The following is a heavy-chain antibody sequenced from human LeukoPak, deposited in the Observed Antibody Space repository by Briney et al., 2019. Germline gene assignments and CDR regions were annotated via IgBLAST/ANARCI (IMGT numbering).Heavy chain of an antibody. CDR3: ARDRNGYYDSSGYYWFDAFDI. J-gene: IGHJ3*02. Sequence: PGGSLRLSCAASGFTFSSYSMNWVRQAPGKGLEWVSSMTSSSSYIYYADSVKGRFTISRDNAKNSLYLQMNSLRAEDTAVYYCARDRNGYYDSSGYYWFDAFDIWGQGTMVTVSS. CDR1: GFTFSSYS. CDR2: MTSSSSYI. D-gene: IGHD3-22*01. V-gene: IGHV3-21*01.